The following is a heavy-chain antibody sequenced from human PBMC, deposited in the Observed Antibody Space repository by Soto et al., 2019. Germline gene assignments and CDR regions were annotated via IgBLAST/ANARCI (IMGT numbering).Heavy chain of an antibody. CDR3: GGGGDENSSKGGFDP. Sequence: SETLSLTCTVSGASISSYYWTWIRQSPGKGLEWIGYTYSSSGIDYKSSLKSRVTISVDTSKNQFSLKLSSVTAADTAVYYCGGGGDENSSKGGFDPGGKGTLVTVPS. CDR1: GASISSYY. J-gene: IGHJ5*02. D-gene: IGHD2-2*01. V-gene: IGHV4-59*01. CDR2: TYSSSGI.